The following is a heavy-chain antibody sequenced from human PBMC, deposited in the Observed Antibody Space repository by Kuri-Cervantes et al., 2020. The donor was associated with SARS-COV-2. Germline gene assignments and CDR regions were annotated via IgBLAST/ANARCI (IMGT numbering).Heavy chain of an antibody. CDR3: ARQGELRFLEWHFPTFDP. J-gene: IGHJ5*02. Sequence: SETLSLTCTVSGGSISSSSYYWGWIRQPPGKGLEWIGSIYYSGSTYYNPSLKSRVTISVDTSKNQFSLKLSSVTAADTAVYYCARQGELRFLEWHFPTFDPWGQGTLVTVSS. V-gene: IGHV4-39*01. CDR1: GGSISSSSYY. D-gene: IGHD3-3*01. CDR2: IYYSGST.